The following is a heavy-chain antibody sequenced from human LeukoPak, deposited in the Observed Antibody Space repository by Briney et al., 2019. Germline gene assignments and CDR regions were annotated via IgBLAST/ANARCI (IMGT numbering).Heavy chain of an antibody. CDR2: IYYSGST. J-gene: IGHJ2*01. CDR1: GGSISSSSYY. V-gene: IGHV4-39*01. D-gene: IGHD3-22*01. Sequence: PSETLSHTCTVSGGSISSSSYYWGWIRQPPGKGLEWIGSIYYSGSTYYNPSLKSRVTISVDTSKDQFSLKLSSVTAADTAVYYCARQDGYYDTGGYFDLWGRGTLVTVSS. CDR3: ARQDGYYDTGGYFDL.